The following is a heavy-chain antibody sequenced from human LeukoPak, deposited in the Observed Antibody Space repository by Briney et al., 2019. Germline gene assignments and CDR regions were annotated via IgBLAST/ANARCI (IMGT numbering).Heavy chain of an antibody. Sequence: GGSLRLSCAASGFTFSSYNMNWVRQAPGKGLEWVSSISSSSSHIYYADSAKGRFTISRDNAKNSLYLQMNRLRAEDTAVYWCARDYIAYDPLDYWGQGTLVTVSS. J-gene: IGHJ4*02. CDR3: ARDYIAYDPLDY. CDR1: GFTFSSYN. D-gene: IGHD3-3*01. V-gene: IGHV3-21*01. CDR2: ISSSSSHI.